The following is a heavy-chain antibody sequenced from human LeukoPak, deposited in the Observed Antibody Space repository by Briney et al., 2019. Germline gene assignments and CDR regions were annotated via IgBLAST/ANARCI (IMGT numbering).Heavy chain of an antibody. CDR1: GGSISSYY. CDR2: IYYSGST. J-gene: IGHJ4*02. Sequence: SETLSLTCTVSGGSISSYYWSWIRQPPGKGLEWIGYIYYSGSTYYNPSLKSRVTISVDTSKNQFSLKLSSVTAADTAVYYCARHIPAAAGTWASKSAYYFDYWGQGTLVTVSS. D-gene: IGHD6-13*01. CDR3: ARHIPAAAGTWASKSAYYFDY. V-gene: IGHV4-59*08.